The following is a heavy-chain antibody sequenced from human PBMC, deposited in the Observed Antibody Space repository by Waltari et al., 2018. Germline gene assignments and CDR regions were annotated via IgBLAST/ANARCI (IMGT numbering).Heavy chain of an antibody. V-gene: IGHV1-69*01. Sequence: QVQLVQSGAEVTKPGSSVKVSCKASGGTFSNYAISWVRQAPGQGLEWMGGIIPIFGTANYAQKFQGRVTITADESTSTAYMELSSLRSEDTAVYYCARDQGGTYYYDMDVWGQGTTVTVSS. CDR3: ARDQGGTYYYDMDV. CDR1: GGTFSNYA. J-gene: IGHJ6*02. CDR2: IIPIFGTA. D-gene: IGHD2-15*01.